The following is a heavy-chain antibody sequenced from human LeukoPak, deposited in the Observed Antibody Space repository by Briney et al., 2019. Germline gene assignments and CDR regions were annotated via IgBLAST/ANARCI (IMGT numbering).Heavy chain of an antibody. Sequence: SETLSLTCTVSGGSISSYYWSWIRQPPGKGLEWIGYIYYSGSTNYNPSLKSRVTISVDTSKSQFSLKLSSVTAADTAVYYCARGYCSSTSCPPVYWGQGTLVTVSS. CDR2: IYYSGST. D-gene: IGHD2-2*01. J-gene: IGHJ4*02. V-gene: IGHV4-59*01. CDR3: ARGYCSSTSCPPVY. CDR1: GGSISSYY.